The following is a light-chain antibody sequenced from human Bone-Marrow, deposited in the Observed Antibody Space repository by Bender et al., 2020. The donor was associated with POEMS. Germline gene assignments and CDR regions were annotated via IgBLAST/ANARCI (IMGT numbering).Light chain of an antibody. CDR3: CSYAGTTTLVI. J-gene: IGLJ2*01. V-gene: IGLV3-25*03. CDR2: RDT. CDR1: ALPKQY. Sequence: SYELTQPPSVSVSPGQTARITCSGDALPKQYAYWYRQRPGQAPVLIIYRDTQRPSGIPERFSGSTSGTTVTLTIGGVQAEDEAHYYCCSYAGTTTLVIFGGGTTLTVL.